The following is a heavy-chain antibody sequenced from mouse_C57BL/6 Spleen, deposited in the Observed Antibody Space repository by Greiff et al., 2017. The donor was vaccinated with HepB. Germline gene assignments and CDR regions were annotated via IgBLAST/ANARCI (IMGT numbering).Heavy chain of an antibody. CDR1: GYTFTSYW. CDR2: IDPSDSYT. J-gene: IGHJ3*01. Sequence: QVQLQQPGAELVMPGASVKLSCKASGYTFTSYWMHWVKQRPGQGLEWIGEIDPSDSYTNYNQKFKGKSTLTVDKSSSTAYMQLSSLTSEDSAVYYCARYSYDYLSPPWFAYWGQGTLVTVSA. CDR3: ARYSYDYLSPPWFAY. D-gene: IGHD2-4*01. V-gene: IGHV1-69*01.